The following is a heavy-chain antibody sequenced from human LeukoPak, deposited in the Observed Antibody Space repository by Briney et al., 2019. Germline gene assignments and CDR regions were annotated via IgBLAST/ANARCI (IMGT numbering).Heavy chain of an antibody. V-gene: IGHV3-48*04. CDR3: ARLRVTTGGDYYYYYMDV. J-gene: IGHJ6*03. Sequence: PGGSLRLSCAASGLKISHHIMNWVRQAPGKGLEWVSSMSSSSSTTSYADSVKGRFAISRDNAENSVFLQMNSLRAEDTGVYYCARLRVTTGGDYYYYYMDVWGKGTTVTVSS. D-gene: IGHD4-17*01. CDR2: MSSSSSTT. CDR1: GLKISHHI.